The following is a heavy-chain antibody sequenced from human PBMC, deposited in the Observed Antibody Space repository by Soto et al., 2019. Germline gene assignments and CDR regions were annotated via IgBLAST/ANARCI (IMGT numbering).Heavy chain of an antibody. CDR3: ARVFIRSGWGHNWFDT. Sequence: LSLTCAISGDSVSSNSAAWHWIRQSPSRGLEWLGRTYYRSKWYNDYAVSVKSRITINPDTSKNQFSLQLNSVTPEDTAVYYCARVFIRSGWGHNWFDTWGQGTLVTVFS. V-gene: IGHV6-1*01. CDR2: TYYRSKWYN. D-gene: IGHD6-19*01. J-gene: IGHJ5*01. CDR1: GDSVSSNSAA.